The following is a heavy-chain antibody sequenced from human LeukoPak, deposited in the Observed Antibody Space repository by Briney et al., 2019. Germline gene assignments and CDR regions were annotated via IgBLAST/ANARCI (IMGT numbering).Heavy chain of an antibody. D-gene: IGHD6-19*01. J-gene: IGHJ4*02. CDR3: ARDQGEQWLVHFDY. Sequence: SETLSLTCTVSGGSISSYYWSWIRQPAGKGLEWIGRIYTSGSTNYNPSLKSRVTMSVDTSKHQFSLKLSSVTAADTAVYYWARDQGEQWLVHFDYWGQGTLSPSPQ. CDR2: IYTSGST. CDR1: GGSISSYY. V-gene: IGHV4-4*07.